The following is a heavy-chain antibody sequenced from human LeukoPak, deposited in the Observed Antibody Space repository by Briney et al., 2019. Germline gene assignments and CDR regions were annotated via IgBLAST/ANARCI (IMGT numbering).Heavy chain of an antibody. D-gene: IGHD3-10*01. Sequence: GGSLRLSCAASGFTVSSNYMTWVRQAPGKGLEWVSVIYSGDSTYYADSVKGRFTISRDNSKNTLYLQMNSLRAEDTAVYYCAKDSADYYGSGSYYKLLDYWGQGTLVTISS. CDR2: IYSGDST. V-gene: IGHV3-53*05. CDR1: GFTVSSNY. J-gene: IGHJ4*02. CDR3: AKDSADYYGSGSYYKLLDY.